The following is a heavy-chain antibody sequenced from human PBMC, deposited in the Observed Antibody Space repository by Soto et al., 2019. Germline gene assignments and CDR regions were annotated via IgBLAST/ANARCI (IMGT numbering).Heavy chain of an antibody. V-gene: IGHV1-3*01. CDR2: NRAATGVT. J-gene: IGHJ5*02. CDR1: GYTFSNFA. D-gene: IGHD6-13*01. Sequence: QVQLVQSANEVKMPGASVRVSCKGFGYTFSNFALHWVRQAPGQRLEWMGCNRAATGVTEHSRKFQDRVTITRDTXANTVYMEMNRLRSEDTAVYYCARGQDSGSWIIDPWGQGTLVTVSS. CDR3: ARGQDSGSWIIDP.